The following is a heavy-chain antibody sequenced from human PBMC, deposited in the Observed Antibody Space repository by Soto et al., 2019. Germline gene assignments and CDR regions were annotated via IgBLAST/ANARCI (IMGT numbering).Heavy chain of an antibody. CDR1: GGTFSSYA. V-gene: IGHV1-69*13. CDR3: ARDRDRVGATNWFDP. CDR2: IIPIFGTA. Sequence: AASVKVSCKASGGTFSSYAISWVRQAPGQGLEWMGGIIPIFGTANYAQKFQGRVTITADESTSTAYMELSSLRSEDTAVYYCARDRDRVGATNWFDPWGQGTLVTVSS. J-gene: IGHJ5*02. D-gene: IGHD1-26*01.